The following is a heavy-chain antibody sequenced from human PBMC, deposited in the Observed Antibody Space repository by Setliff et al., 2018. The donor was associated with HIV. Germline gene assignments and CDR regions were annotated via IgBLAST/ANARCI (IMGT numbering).Heavy chain of an antibody. D-gene: IGHD3-10*01. V-gene: IGHV1-69*13. J-gene: IGHJ3*02. CDR2: IIPIFGTA. Sequence: ASVKVSCKASGYPFSGYDISWVRQAPGQGLEWMGGIIPIFGTANYAQKSQGRVTITADESTSTAYMELSSLRSEDTAVYYCARDLRLYGSGSYLLLLNDAFDIRGQGTMVTVSS. CDR3: ARDLRLYGSGSYLLLLNDAFDI. CDR1: GYPFSGYD.